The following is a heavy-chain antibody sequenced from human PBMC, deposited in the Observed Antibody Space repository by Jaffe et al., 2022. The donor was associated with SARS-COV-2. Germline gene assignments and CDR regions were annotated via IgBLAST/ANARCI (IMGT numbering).Heavy chain of an antibody. CDR3: AKSRDRDGYYYIPDY. CDR2: IWYDGSNQ. CDR1: GFMLSSYG. D-gene: IGHD3-22*01. Sequence: QVQLVESGGGVVQPGRSLRLSCAASGFMLSSYGMHWVRQAPGKGLEWVAFIWYDGSNQHYGDSVKGRFTISRDTSKNTLYLQMNSLRAEDTALYYCAKSRDRDGYYYIPDYWGQGTLVTVSS. J-gene: IGHJ4*02. V-gene: IGHV3-33*06.